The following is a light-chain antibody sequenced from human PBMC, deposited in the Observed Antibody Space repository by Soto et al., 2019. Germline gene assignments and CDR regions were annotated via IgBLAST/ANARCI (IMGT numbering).Light chain of an antibody. CDR2: EGH. CDR1: SGFVGSFSL. J-gene: IGLJ1*01. Sequence: QSVLAQPASVSGSPGPSITISCPGTSGFVGSFSLVSWYQQNTGKAPKVMISEGHRRPSGVPDRFSGSSSVNSASLIISGFQADGEADKYCCIYIGATTSVYGSWTKATV. V-gene: IGLV2-23*01. CDR3: CIYIGATTSV.